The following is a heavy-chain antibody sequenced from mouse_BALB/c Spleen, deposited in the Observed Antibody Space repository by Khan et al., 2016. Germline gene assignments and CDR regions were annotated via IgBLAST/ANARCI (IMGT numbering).Heavy chain of an antibody. V-gene: IGHV1-5*01. D-gene: IGHD3-2*01. CDR1: GYTFSSYW. CDR2: IYPGNSDA. CDR3: TRVDTTGYAWFAY. Sequence: VQLQQPGTVLARPGASVKMSCKAAGYTFSSYWMHWVKQRPGQGLEWIGVIYPGNSDATYNQKFKGKAELTAVTSTSTAYMELSSLTNEDSAVYSCTRVDTTGYAWFAYWGQGTLVTVSA. J-gene: IGHJ3*01.